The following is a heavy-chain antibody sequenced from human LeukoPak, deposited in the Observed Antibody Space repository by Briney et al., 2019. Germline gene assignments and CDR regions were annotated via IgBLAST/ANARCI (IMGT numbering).Heavy chain of an antibody. D-gene: IGHD4-11*01. V-gene: IGHV3-21*01. CDR1: GFTFSSYS. J-gene: IGHJ4*02. CDR3: ASFRDYSNCN. Sequence: GGSLRLSCAASGFTFSSYSMNWVRQAPGKGLEWVSFISSRSSYIYYADSVKGRFTISRGNANNSLYLHMNSLRAEDTAVYYCASFRDYSNCNWGQGTLVTVSS. CDR2: ISSRSSYI.